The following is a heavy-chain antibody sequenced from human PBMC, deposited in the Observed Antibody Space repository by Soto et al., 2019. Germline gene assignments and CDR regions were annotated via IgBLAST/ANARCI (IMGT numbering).Heavy chain of an antibody. D-gene: IGHD6-13*01. J-gene: IGHJ6*02. Sequence: SMKVSCKTSGYHCTGYYMHWVRQDPVQVIELIGLINPPRRGTNYVEKFQCWFTRPRDTSISTAYMELSGLWSDDTSVYCCARGGALYSSHLPYYYCGMDVWGQGTTVTVSS. CDR3: ARGGALYSSHLPYYYCGMDV. CDR2: INPPRRGT. V-gene: IGHV1-2*04. CDR1: GYHCTGYY.